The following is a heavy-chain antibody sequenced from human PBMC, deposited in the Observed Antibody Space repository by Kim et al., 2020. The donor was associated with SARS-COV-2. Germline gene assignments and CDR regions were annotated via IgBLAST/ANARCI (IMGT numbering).Heavy chain of an antibody. CDR3: ARDLAYCGGDCYSGSFKRGSYYSYGMDV. V-gene: IGHV3-53*01. J-gene: IGHJ6*02. CDR1: GFTVSSNY. D-gene: IGHD2-21*02. Sequence: GGSLRLSCAASGFTVSSNYMSWVRQAPGKGLEWVSVIYSGGSTYYADSVKGRFTISRDNSKNTLYLQMNSLRAEDTAVYYCARDLAYCGGDCYSGSFKRGSYYSYGMDVWGQGTTVTVSS. CDR2: IYSGGST.